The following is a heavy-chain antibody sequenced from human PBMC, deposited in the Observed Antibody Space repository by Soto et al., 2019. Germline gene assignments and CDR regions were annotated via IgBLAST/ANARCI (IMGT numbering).Heavy chain of an antibody. CDR1: GFSFITYA. Sequence: GGSLRLSCAASGFSFITYAMSWVRQTPGKGLEWVSSISGEGDRTYYADAVQGRFTISRDNSGNTLFLQMNSLRPEDTAIFYCAKWRKRSRGWLYQYWGHGTLVTVSS. J-gene: IGHJ1*01. CDR3: AKWRKRSRGWLYQY. D-gene: IGHD6-19*01. V-gene: IGHV3-23*01. CDR2: ISGEGDRT.